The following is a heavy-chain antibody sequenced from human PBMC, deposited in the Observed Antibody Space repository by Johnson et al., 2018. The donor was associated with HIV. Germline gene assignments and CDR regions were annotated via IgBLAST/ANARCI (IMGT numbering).Heavy chain of an antibody. D-gene: IGHD2-15*01. Sequence: VQLVESGGGLIQPGGSLRLSCAASGFTVSSNYMSWVRQAPGKGLEWVSVIYSGGSTYYADSVKGRFTISRDNSKNTLYLQMDSLRGEDTAVYYCARDPNSSNCSGGSCYGDAFDIWGQGTRVTVSS. CDR3: ARDPNSSNCSGGSCYGDAFDI. CDR1: GFTVSSNY. V-gene: IGHV3-66*03. CDR2: IYSGGST. J-gene: IGHJ3*02.